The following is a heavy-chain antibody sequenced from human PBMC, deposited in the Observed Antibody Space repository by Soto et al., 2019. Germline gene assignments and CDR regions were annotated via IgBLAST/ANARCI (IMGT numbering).Heavy chain of an antibody. CDR2: SAPEEGEP. Sequence: ASVKVSCKVPENTLTELTIDWLRQAPGKGLEWMGRSAPEEGEPIYPQKFQGRVSMTEDPSTDTAYMELTSLRFEETAVYFCAADRKIVGTIGAFDFWGQGTLVTVSS. CDR1: ENTLTELT. CDR3: AADRKIVGTIGAFDF. J-gene: IGHJ4*02. V-gene: IGHV1-24*01. D-gene: IGHD1-26*01.